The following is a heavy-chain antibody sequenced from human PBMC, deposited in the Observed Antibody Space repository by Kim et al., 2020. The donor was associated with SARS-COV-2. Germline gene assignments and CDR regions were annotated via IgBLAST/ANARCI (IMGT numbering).Heavy chain of an antibody. CDR2: ISADGMSH. D-gene: IGHD1-1*01. Sequence: GGSLRLSCVISLGVSHMHWVRQAPGKGLEWVAAISADGMSHYYSASVKGRFTVSRDNPNNVMFLQLDSLRPEDTAVYYCAREGQSSGRAGTYDVWGRGTLVTVSS. CDR3: AREGQSSGRAGTYDV. J-gene: IGHJ3*01. CDR1: LGVSH. V-gene: IGHV3-30*04.